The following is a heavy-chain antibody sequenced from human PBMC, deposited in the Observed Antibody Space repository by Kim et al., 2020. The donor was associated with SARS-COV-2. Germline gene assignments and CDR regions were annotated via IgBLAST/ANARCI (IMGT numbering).Heavy chain of an antibody. CDR2: IDPSDSYT. CDR3: AREEAQTNYDFWSGFIGRIGMDV. CDR1: GYSFTSYW. D-gene: IGHD3-3*01. V-gene: IGHV5-10-1*01. Sequence: GESLKISCKGSGYSFTSYWISWVRQMPGKGLEWMGRIDPSDSYTNYSPSFQGHVTISADKSISTAYLQWSILKASDTAMYYCAREEAQTNYDFWSGFIGRIGMDVWGQGTTVTVSS. J-gene: IGHJ6*02.